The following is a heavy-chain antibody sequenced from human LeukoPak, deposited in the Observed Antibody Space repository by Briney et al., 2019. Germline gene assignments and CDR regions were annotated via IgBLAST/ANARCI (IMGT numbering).Heavy chain of an antibody. J-gene: IGHJ3*02. CDR1: GFTVSSYG. D-gene: IGHD6-13*01. Sequence: GGSLRLSCAASGFTVSSYGMNWVRQPPRQGLEWVASITSISSSINYADTVKGRFTISRDNAKNSIYVQMKSVRAEDTAVYYCARARGSSWSADAFDIWGQGTMVTVSS. CDR2: ITSISSSI. V-gene: IGHV3-21*06. CDR3: ARARGSSWSADAFDI.